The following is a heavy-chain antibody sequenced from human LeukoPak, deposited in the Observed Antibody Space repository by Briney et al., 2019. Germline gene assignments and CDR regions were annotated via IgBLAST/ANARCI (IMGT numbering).Heavy chain of an antibody. V-gene: IGHV3-73*01. CDR2: IRSKANSYAT. D-gene: IGHD1-26*01. CDR3: TRRGLGATTVDY. J-gene: IGHJ4*02. CDR1: GFTFSGSA. Sequence: GGSLRLSCAASGFTFSGSAMHWVRQASGKGLEWVGRIRSKANSYATAYAASVKGRFTISRDDSKNTAYLQMNSLKTEDTAVYYCTRRGLGATTVDYWGQGTLVTVSS.